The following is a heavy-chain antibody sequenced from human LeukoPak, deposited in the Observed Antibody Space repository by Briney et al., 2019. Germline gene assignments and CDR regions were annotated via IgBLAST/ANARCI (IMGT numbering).Heavy chain of an antibody. J-gene: IGHJ6*03. CDR3: AKRGGTESFYYYYYMDV. CDR2: ISRSGGTT. CDR1: GFTFSSYD. Sequence: GGSLRLSCAASGFTFSSYDMTWVRQTPGKGLEWVSLISRSGGTTYYADSVKGRFTISRDNSKNTLYLQMNSLRAEDAAEYYCAKRGGTESFYYYYYMDVWGKGTTVTVSS. D-gene: IGHD2-15*01. V-gene: IGHV3-23*01.